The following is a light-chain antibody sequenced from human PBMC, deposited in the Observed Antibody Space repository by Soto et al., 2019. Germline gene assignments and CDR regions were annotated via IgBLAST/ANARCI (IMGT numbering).Light chain of an antibody. CDR3: QQSSNIPYT. J-gene: IGKJ2*01. CDR2: AAS. CDR1: QTINSY. V-gene: IGKV1-39*01. Sequence: DIQMTQSPSSLSASVGDRVTITCRASQTINSYLNWYQQNPGEAPKLLIYAASTLQNGVSSRFSGSGSGTDFTLSISSLQPEDFATYYCQQSSNIPYTFGQGTKLEIK.